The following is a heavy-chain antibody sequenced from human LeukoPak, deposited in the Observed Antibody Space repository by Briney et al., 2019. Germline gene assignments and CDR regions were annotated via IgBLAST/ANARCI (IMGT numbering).Heavy chain of an antibody. CDR1: GYTFTDYY. CDR2: IDPNSGGT. CDR3: ARGYYDRGSLYYFDY. V-gene: IGHV1-2*02. Sequence: ASVTVSYKTSGYTFTDYYMHWVGQAPGQGLEWMGWIDPNSGGTNYAQKFQGRVTMTRDTSIGTAYMELSGLTSDDTAVYYCARGYYDRGSLYYFDYWGQGTLVTVSS. J-gene: IGHJ4*02. D-gene: IGHD3-22*01.